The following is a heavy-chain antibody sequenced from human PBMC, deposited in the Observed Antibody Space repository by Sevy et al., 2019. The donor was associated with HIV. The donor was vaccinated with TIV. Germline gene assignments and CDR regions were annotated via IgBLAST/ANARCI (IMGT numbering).Heavy chain of an antibody. D-gene: IGHD6-6*01. Sequence: GGSLRLSCAASGFTFSSYAMSWVRQAPGKGLEWVSAISGSGGSTYYADSVKGRFTISRDKSKNTLYLQMNSLRAEDTAVYYCAKNGVLSQLVVGFGMDVWGQGTTVTVSS. V-gene: IGHV3-23*01. CDR3: AKNGVLSQLVVGFGMDV. CDR2: ISGSGGST. J-gene: IGHJ6*02. CDR1: GFTFSSYA.